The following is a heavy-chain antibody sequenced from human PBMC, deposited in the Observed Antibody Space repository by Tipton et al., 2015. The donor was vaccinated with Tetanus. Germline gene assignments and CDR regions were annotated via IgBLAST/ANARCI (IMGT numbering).Heavy chain of an antibody. J-gene: IGHJ4*02. CDR2: IYPGDSDT. CDR3: ARAITGVTPPYHFDL. Sequence: VQLVQSGAEVKKTGQSLTISCKGFGYKFTNYWIGWVRQMPGQGLEWMGIIYPGDSDTRYSPSFQGQVTISADRSITTSYLQWSSLKASDTALYFCARAITGVTPPYHFDLWGQGTQVTVSS. V-gene: IGHV5-51*01. CDR1: GYKFTNYW. D-gene: IGHD1-20*01.